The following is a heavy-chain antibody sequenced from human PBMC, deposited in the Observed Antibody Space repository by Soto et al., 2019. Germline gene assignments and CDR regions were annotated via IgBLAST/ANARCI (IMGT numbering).Heavy chain of an antibody. D-gene: IGHD4-17*01. J-gene: IGHJ6*02. CDR3: ARPAATVIFYAGMDV. Sequence: HPGGSLRLSCAASGFTFSDYAMHWVRQAPGKGLEWVAIISFDGSNGHYADSVQGRFTISRDNSENTLYLQMNSLRADDTAVYYCARPAATVIFYAGMDVWGQGTPVTLSS. CDR1: GFTFSDYA. CDR2: ISFDGSNG. V-gene: IGHV3-30-3*01.